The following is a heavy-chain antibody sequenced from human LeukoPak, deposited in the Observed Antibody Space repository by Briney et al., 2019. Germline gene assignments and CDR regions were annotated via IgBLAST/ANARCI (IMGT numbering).Heavy chain of an antibody. CDR1: GGSISGYY. Sequence: PSETLSLTCSVSGGSISGYYWSWSRQAPGMGVEWIGNLFYKRGAWYKSSLKSRVTTSVDTSKNELSLTLTSVTAADTAVYYCARWTDCGGDCHILEYWGQGILVTVSS. J-gene: IGHJ4*02. D-gene: IGHD2-21*02. CDR2: LFYKRGA. V-gene: IGHV4-59*01. CDR3: ARWTDCGGDCHILEY.